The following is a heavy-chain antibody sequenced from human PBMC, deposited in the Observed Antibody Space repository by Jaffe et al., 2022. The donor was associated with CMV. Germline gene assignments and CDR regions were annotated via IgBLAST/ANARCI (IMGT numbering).Heavy chain of an antibody. CDR1: GYTFTSYG. D-gene: IGHD3-22*01. CDR3: ASQRRTYYYDSSGYTGNAFDI. Sequence: QVQLVQSGAEVKKPGASVKVSCKASGYTFTSYGISWVRQAPGQGLEWMGWISAYNGNTNYAQKLQGRVTMTTDTSTSTAYMELRSLRSDDTAVYYCASQRRTYYYDSSGYTGNAFDIWGQGTMVTVSS. J-gene: IGHJ3*02. V-gene: IGHV1-18*01. CDR2: ISAYNGNT.